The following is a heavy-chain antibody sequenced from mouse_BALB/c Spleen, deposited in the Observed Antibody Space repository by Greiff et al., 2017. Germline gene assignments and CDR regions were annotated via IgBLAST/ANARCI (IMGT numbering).Heavy chain of an antibody. CDR1: GFTFSSFG. Sequence: EVKLVESGGGLVQPGGSRKLSCAASGFTFSSFGMHWVRQAPEKGLEWVAYISSGSSTIYYADTVKGRFTISRDNPKNTLFLQMTSLRSEDTAMYYCARSDGSSYPFAYWGQGTLVTVSA. V-gene: IGHV5-17*02. CDR3: ARSDGSSYPFAY. CDR2: ISSGSSTI. J-gene: IGHJ3*01. D-gene: IGHD1-1*01.